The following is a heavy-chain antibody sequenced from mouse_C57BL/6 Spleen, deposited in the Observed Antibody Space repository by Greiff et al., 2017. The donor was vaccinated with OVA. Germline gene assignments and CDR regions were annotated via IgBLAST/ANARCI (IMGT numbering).Heavy chain of an antibody. CDR2: IYPGGGYT. CDR3: ARRGTGADWYFDV. V-gene: IGHV1-63*01. Sequence: QVQLQQSGAELVRPGTSVKMSCKASGYTFTNYWIGWAKQRPGHGLEWIGDIYPGGGYTNSNEKLKGKATLTADKSSSTAYMQFNSLTSEDSAIDYCARRGTGADWYFDVWGTGTTVTVSS. CDR1: GYTFTNYW. J-gene: IGHJ1*03.